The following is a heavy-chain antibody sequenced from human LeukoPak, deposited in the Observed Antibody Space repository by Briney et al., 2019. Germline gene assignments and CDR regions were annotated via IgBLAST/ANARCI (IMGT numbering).Heavy chain of an antibody. V-gene: IGHV4-34*01. Sequence: SETLSLTCAVYGGSFSGYYWSWIRQPPGKGLEWIGEINHSGSTNYNPSLKSRVTISVDTSKNQFSLKLSSVTAADTAVYYCARRTVPGRPGYWGQGTLVTVSS. D-gene: IGHD6-6*01. CDR1: GGSFSGYY. J-gene: IGHJ4*02. CDR3: ARRTVPGRPGY. CDR2: INHSGST.